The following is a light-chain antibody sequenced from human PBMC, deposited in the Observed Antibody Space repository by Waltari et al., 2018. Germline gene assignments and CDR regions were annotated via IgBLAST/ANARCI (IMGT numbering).Light chain of an antibody. CDR1: QGLRSY. CDR2: GAT. Sequence: DIQMTQSPSSVSASVGDRVTITCRASQGLRSYLAWYQQKPGKAPKVLIYGATTLQSGVPSRFSGSGYGTDFTLTINSLQPEYSATYYCQQANSFPYTFGQGTKLEIK. V-gene: IGKV1-12*01. CDR3: QQANSFPYT. J-gene: IGKJ2*01.